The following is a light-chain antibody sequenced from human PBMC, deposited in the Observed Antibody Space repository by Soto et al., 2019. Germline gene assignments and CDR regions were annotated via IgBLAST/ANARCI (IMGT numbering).Light chain of an antibody. V-gene: IGKV3-20*01. J-gene: IGKJ1*01. CDR2: GAS. CDR1: ESVASSY. Sequence: EIVLTQSPGTLSLSPGERATLSCRASESVASSYLAWYQHKPGQAPRLLFFGASNRATGIPDRFSGSGSGTDFTLTISRLEPEDFAVYYCHQYGSSPWTLGQGTKVDIK. CDR3: HQYGSSPWT.